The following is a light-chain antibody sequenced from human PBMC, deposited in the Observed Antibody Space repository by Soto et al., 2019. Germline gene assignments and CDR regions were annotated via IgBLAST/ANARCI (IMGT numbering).Light chain of an antibody. CDR2: AAS. CDR1: QSISSY. CDR3: QQSYSTPQP. V-gene: IGKV1-39*01. J-gene: IGKJ3*01. Sequence: DIQMTQSPSSLSASVGDRVTITCRASQSISSYLNWYQQKPWKAPKLLIYAASSLQSGVPSRFSGSGSGTDFTLTISSLQPEDFATYYCQQSYSTPQPFGPGTKVDIK.